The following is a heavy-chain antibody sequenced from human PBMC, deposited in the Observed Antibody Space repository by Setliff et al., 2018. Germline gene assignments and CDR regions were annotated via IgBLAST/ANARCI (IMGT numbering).Heavy chain of an antibody. CDR2: IKQDGSIA. J-gene: IGHJ4*02. Sequence: SLRLSCAASGFTFSSYWMSWVRQAPGKGLEWVANIKQDGSIAHYGDSVKGRFIISRENSKNTVDLQMNSLKTEDAAIYYCAKDRRERVATIADSWGQGTLVTVSS. CDR1: GFTFSSYW. D-gene: IGHD5-12*01. CDR3: AKDRRERVATIADS. V-gene: IGHV3-7*01.